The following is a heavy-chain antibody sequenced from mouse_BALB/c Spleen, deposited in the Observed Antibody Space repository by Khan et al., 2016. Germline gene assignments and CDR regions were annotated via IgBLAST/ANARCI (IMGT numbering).Heavy chain of an antibody. CDR1: GFTFSNYW. CDR3: TRTLTTNNYYAMDY. CDR2: ISLKSHNSAT. V-gene: IGHV6-6*02. Sequence: EVKLEESGGGLVQPGGSMKLSCVASGFTFSNYWMNWVRQSPEKGLEWVAEISLKSHNSATHFAESVKGRFTISRDDSKSSVYLQMSDLRAEDTAIYYCTRTLTTNNYYAMDYWGQGTSVTVSS. D-gene: IGHD2-1*01. J-gene: IGHJ4*01.